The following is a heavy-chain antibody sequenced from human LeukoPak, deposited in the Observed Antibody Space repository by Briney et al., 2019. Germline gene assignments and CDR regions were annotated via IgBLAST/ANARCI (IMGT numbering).Heavy chain of an antibody. CDR2: INPSGGST. V-gene: IGHV1-46*01. J-gene: IGHJ3*02. D-gene: IGHD3-10*01. CDR3: ARTYYYGSENYPTDAFDI. Sequence: ASVKVSCKASGYTFTSYYMHWVRQAPGQGLEWMGIINPSGGSTSYAQKFQGRVTMTRDMSTSTVYMELSSLRSEDTAVYYCARTYYYGSENYPTDAFDIWGQGTMVTVSS. CDR1: GYTFTSYY.